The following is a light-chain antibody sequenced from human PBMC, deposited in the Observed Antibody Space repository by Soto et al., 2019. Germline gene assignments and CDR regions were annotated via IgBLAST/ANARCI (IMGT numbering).Light chain of an antibody. V-gene: IGKV3-20*01. CDR2: GAS. J-gene: IGKJ1*01. CDR3: QQYGTSPTT. Sequence: EIVMPQSPAALSVSPGARATLSCRDSQSVSSSYLAWFQQKPGQAPRLLIYGASSRATGIPDRFSGSGSGTDFTLTISRLEPEDFAVYYCQQYGTSPTTFGQGTKVDIK. CDR1: QSVSSSY.